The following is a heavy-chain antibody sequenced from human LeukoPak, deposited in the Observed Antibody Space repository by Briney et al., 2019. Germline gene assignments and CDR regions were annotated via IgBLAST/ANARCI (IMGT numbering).Heavy chain of an antibody. CDR2: IRSKTYGGTT. CDR1: GFTFGDYA. CDR3: TRNAAARLDY. V-gene: IGHV3-49*04. J-gene: IGHJ4*02. D-gene: IGHD6-6*01. Sequence: PGGSLRLSCTASGFTFGDYAMSWVRQAPGKGLEWVGFIRSKTYGGTTEYAASVKGRFTISRDDSKSIAYLQMNSLKTEDTAVYYCTRNAAARLDYWGQGTLVTVSS.